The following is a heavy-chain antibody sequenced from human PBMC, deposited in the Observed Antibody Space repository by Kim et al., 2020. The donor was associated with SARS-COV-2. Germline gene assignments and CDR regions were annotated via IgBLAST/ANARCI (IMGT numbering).Heavy chain of an antibody. D-gene: IGHD2-15*01. CDR1: GGSISSYY. J-gene: IGHJ5*02. CDR3: ATSHPYCSGGSCYSGNWFDP. CDR2: IYYSGST. Sequence: SETLSLTCTVSGGSISSYYWSWIRQPPGKGLEWIGYIYYSGSTNYNPSLKSRVTISVDTSKNQFSLKLSSVTAADTAVYYCATSHPYCSGGSCYSGNWFDPWGQGTLVTVSS. V-gene: IGHV4-59*01.